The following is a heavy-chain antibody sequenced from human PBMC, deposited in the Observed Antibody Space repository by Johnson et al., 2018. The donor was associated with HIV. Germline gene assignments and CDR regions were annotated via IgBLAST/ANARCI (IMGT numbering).Heavy chain of an antibody. J-gene: IGHJ3*02. D-gene: IGHD3-16*01. Sequence: VQLVESGGGVVQPGRSLRLSCAASGFTFSSYAMHWVRQAPGEGLEYVSGTDNKGRNTYYANSVKGRFTIFRDNSKNTLYLQMGSLRAEDTAVYYCAKDRNWGWPVWAFDIWGQGTMVTVSS. CDR2: TDNKGRNT. CDR1: GFTFSSYA. CDR3: AKDRNWGWPVWAFDI. V-gene: IGHV3-64*01.